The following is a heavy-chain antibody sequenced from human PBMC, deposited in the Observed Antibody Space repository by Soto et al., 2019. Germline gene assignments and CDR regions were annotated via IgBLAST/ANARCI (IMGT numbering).Heavy chain of an antibody. CDR3: ARDHGEMGSMSPYYYYYGMDV. CDR2: INPSGGST. D-gene: IGHD3-10*01. Sequence: SVKVSWKASGYVLASYSRPWVRQSHEQGLDWMGIINPSGGSTSYGQKFQGRVTMTRDTSTRTVYMELSSLRSEDTAVYYRARDHGEMGSMSPYYYYYGMDVWGQRTTVSVSS. V-gene: IGHV1-46*01. CDR1: GYVLASYS. J-gene: IGHJ6*01.